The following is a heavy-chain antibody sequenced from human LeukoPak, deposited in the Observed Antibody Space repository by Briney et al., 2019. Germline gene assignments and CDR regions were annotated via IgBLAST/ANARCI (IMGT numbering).Heavy chain of an antibody. J-gene: IGHJ4*02. CDR2: ISAYNGNT. CDR3: ARSPHDYSNYGYFDY. Sequence: GASVKVSCKASGYTFTSYGISWVRQAPGQGLEWMGWISAYNGNTNYAQKLQGRVTMTTDTSTSTAYMELRGLRSDDTAVYYCARSPHDYSNYGYFDYWGQGTLVTVSS. D-gene: IGHD4-11*01. V-gene: IGHV1-18*01. CDR1: GYTFTSYG.